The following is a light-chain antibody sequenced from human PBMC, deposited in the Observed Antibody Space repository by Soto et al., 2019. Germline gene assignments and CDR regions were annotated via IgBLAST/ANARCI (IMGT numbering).Light chain of an antibody. CDR2: EGT. CDR1: SSNVGSYDL. V-gene: IGLV2-23*01. CDR3: CSYAGTNTYV. J-gene: IGLJ1*01. Sequence: QSVLTQPASVSGSPGQSITISCTGTSSNVGSYDLVSWYQQHPGEAPKLMIYEGTKRPSGVSNRFSGSKSGNTASLTISGLQAEDEADYYCCSYAGTNTYVLGTGTKLTVL.